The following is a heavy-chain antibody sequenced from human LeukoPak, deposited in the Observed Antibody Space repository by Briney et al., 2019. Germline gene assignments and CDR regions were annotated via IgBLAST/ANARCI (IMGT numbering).Heavy chain of an antibody. CDR2: INPNSGGT. Sequence: AASVKVSCKASGYTFTGYYMHWVRQAPGQGLEWMGWINPNSGGTNYAQKFQGRVTMTRDTSISTAYMELSRLRSDDTAVYYCARPRGYCSGGSCEGWFDPWGQGTPVTVSS. D-gene: IGHD2-15*01. V-gene: IGHV1-2*02. J-gene: IGHJ5*02. CDR3: ARPRGYCSGGSCEGWFDP. CDR1: GYTFTGYY.